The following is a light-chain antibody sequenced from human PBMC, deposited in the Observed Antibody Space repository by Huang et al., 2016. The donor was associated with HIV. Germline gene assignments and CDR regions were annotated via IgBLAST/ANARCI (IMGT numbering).Light chain of an antibody. V-gene: IGKV4-1*01. CDR2: WAS. J-gene: IGKJ2*01. CDR3: QQHYNTPPT. Sequence: DIVMTQSPDSLAVSLGERATINCKSSQSVLYSSNNKNYLAWYQQKPGQPPKLLITWASTLESGVPDRFSGSGSGTHFTLTISSLQAEDVAVYYCQQHYNTPPTFGQGTKLEIK. CDR1: QSVLYSSNNKNY.